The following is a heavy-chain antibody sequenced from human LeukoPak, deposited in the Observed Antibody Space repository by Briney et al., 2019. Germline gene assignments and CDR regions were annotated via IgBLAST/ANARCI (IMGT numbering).Heavy chain of an antibody. CDR1: GFTLSNAW. Sequence: GGSLRLSCAASGFTLSNAWMSWVRQAPGKGLEWVGRIKSKTDGGTTDYAAPVKGRFTISRDDSKNTLYLQMNSLKTEDTAVYYCTTQHSSSWPRVFDYWGQGTLVTVSS. CDR3: TTQHSSSWPRVFDY. V-gene: IGHV3-15*01. CDR2: IKSKTDGGTT. J-gene: IGHJ4*02. D-gene: IGHD6-13*01.